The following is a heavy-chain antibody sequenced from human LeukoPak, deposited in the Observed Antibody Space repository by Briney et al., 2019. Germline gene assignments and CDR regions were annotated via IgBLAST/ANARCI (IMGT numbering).Heavy chain of an antibody. V-gene: IGHV4-4*07. CDR3: ARDRSVGVLPAPPFDF. CDR2: IYTSGST. D-gene: IGHD6-6*01. Sequence: SETLSLTCTVSGGSISSYYWSWIRQPAGKGLEWIGRIYTSGSTNYNPSLKSRVTMSVDTSKNQFSLTLTSVTAADTAVYYCARDRSVGVLPAPPFDFWGQGTLVTVSS. J-gene: IGHJ4*02. CDR1: GGSISSYY.